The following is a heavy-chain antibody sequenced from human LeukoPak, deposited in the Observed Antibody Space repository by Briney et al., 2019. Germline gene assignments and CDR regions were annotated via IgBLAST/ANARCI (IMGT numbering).Heavy chain of an antibody. CDR2: IYYSGST. D-gene: IGHD3-3*01. CDR3: ASGALISPFWSGYYEGSGHFDY. Sequence: SETLSLTCTVSDGSISSSRYFWGWIRQPPGKGLEWIGSIYYSGSTYYNPSLKSRVTISVDASKNQFSLKLSSVTAADTAVYYCASGALISPFWSGYYEGSGHFDYWGQGTLVTVSS. J-gene: IGHJ4*02. CDR1: DGSISSSRYF. V-gene: IGHV4-39*01.